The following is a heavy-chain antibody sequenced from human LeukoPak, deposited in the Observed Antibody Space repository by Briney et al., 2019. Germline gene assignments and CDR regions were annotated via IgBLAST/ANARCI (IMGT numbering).Heavy chain of an antibody. CDR3: ARANWFDP. Sequence: ASVKVSCKASGYTFTNYDINWVRQATGQGLEWMGWMNPNSGNTGYAQKFQGRVTMTTNTSVGTAYMELSSLRSEDTAVYFCARANWFDPWGQGTLVTVSS. V-gene: IGHV1-8*01. CDR2: MNPNSGNT. CDR1: GYTFTNYD. J-gene: IGHJ5*02.